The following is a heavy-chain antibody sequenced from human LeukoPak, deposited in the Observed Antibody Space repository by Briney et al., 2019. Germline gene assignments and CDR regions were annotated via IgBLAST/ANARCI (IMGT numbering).Heavy chain of an antibody. Sequence: PGGSLRLSCAASGFTFSSYSMNWVRHAPGKGLVWVSYISSSSSTIYYADSVKGQFTISRDNAKNSLYLQMNSLRAEDTALYYCAKGDYGDYAGAFDIWGQGTMVTVSS. CDR1: GFTFSSYS. CDR2: ISSSSSTI. V-gene: IGHV3-48*01. J-gene: IGHJ3*02. CDR3: AKGDYGDYAGAFDI. D-gene: IGHD4-17*01.